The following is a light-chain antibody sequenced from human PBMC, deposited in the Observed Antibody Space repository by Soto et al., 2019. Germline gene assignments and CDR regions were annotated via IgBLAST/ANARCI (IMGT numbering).Light chain of an antibody. CDR2: LGS. CDR1: QSLLHSSGNNY. Sequence: DIVLTQSPLSLPVTPGEPASISCRSSQSLLHSSGNNYLDWYLQKPGQSPQLLISLGSNRASGVPDRFSGIGSGTDFTLNIDRVEAEDVGVYYCMQTLQTPLTFGGGTKVDIK. V-gene: IGKV2-28*01. J-gene: IGKJ4*01. CDR3: MQTLQTPLT.